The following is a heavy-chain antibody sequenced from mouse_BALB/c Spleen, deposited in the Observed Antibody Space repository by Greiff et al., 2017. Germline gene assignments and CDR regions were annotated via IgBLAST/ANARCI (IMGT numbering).Heavy chain of an antibody. Sequence: EVQLVESGGGLVKPGGSLKLSCAASGFTFSDYYMYWVRQTPEKRLEWVATISDGGSYTYYPDSVKGRFTISRDNAKNNLYLQMSSLKSEDTAMYYCARDGGNKYAMDYWGQGTSVTVSS. CDR1: GFTFSDYY. CDR2: ISDGGSYT. V-gene: IGHV5-4*02. D-gene: IGHD2-1*01. J-gene: IGHJ4*01. CDR3: ARDGGNKYAMDY.